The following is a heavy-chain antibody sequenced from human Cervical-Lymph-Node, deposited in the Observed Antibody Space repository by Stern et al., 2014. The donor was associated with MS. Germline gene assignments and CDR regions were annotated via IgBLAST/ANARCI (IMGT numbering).Heavy chain of an antibody. Sequence: EVQLEESGGGLVQPGGSLTLSCAASGFTLSSYWMSWVRQAPGKGLEWVADINDGSDKNYVDPVKGRFTISRDTAKNSLYLQMNSLRAEDTALYYCARGPYYSAMDVWGQGTTVTVSS. CDR1: GFTLSSYW. V-gene: IGHV3-7*01. CDR2: INDGSDK. J-gene: IGHJ6*02. CDR3: ARGPYYSAMDV.